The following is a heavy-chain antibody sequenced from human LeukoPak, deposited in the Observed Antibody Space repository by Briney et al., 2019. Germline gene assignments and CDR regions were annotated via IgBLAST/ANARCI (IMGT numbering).Heavy chain of an antibody. J-gene: IGHJ4*02. CDR1: GFTFSSYS. Sequence: GGSLRLSCAASGFTFSSYSMNWVRQAPGKGLEWVSYISSSSTIYYADSVKGRFTISRDNAKNSLYLQMNSLRVEDTVVYYCARGDSSSAPDYWGQGTLVTVSS. CDR3: ARGDSSSAPDY. D-gene: IGHD6-6*01. CDR2: ISSSSTI. V-gene: IGHV3-48*01.